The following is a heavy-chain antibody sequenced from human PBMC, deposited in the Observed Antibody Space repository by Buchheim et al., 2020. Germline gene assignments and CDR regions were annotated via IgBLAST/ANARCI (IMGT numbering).Heavy chain of an antibody. Sequence: QVQLVESGGGVVQPGRSLRLSCATSGFTFSTYGMHWVRQAPGKGLEWVAVIWYDGTNKYYADSVQGRFTISRDNSKNQLFLQMNSLRAEDTAVYYCARGSNGIWWFDPWGQGTL. V-gene: IGHV3-33*01. CDR3: ARGSNGIWWFDP. CDR1: GFTFSTYG. J-gene: IGHJ5*02. CDR2: IWYDGTNK. D-gene: IGHD2-8*01.